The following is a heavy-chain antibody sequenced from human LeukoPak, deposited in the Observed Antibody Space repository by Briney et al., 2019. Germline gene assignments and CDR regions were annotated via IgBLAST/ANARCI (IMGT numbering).Heavy chain of an antibody. Sequence: GASVKVSCKASGYNLMDHALHWVRQAPGQGLEWMGWISAYNGNTNYAQKLQGRVTMTTDTSTSTAYMELRSLRSDDTAVYYCARDREQLGHNWFDPWGQGTLVTVSS. V-gene: IGHV1-18*04. CDR1: GYNLMDHA. CDR3: ARDREQLGHNWFDP. D-gene: IGHD6-13*01. J-gene: IGHJ5*02. CDR2: ISAYNGNT.